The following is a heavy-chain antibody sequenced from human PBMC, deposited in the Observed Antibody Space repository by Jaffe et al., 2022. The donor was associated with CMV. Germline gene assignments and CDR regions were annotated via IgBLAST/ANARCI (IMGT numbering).Heavy chain of an antibody. V-gene: IGHV4-31*03. D-gene: IGHD3-3*01. J-gene: IGHJ3*02. Sequence: QVQLQESGPGLVKPSQTLSLTCTVSGGSISSGGYYWSWIRQHPGKGLEWIGYIYYSGSTYYNPSLKSRVTISVDTSKNQFSLKLSSVTAADTAVYYCARGLILEWFPLRLEQTDDAFDIWGQGTMVTVSS. CDR1: GGSISSGGYY. CDR3: ARGLILEWFPLRLEQTDDAFDI. CDR2: IYYSGST.